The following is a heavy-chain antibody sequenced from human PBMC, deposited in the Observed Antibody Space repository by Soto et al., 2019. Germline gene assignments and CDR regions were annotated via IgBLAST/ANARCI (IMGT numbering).Heavy chain of an antibody. CDR2: IKGDGSEK. CDR3: GRDEVRNGVGV. J-gene: IGHJ6*02. V-gene: IGHV3-7*01. CDR1: GFTFSDFW. Sequence: EVRLVESGGGLVQPGGSLRLSCEASGFTFSDFWMSWVRQAPGKGLEWVANIKGDGSEKRYVDSVRGRCTISRDNAKNSVYLQMNSLRADDTALYYCGRDEVRNGVGVWGQGTTVTVSS.